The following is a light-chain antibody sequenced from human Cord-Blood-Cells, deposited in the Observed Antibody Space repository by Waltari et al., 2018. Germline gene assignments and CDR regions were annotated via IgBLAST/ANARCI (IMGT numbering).Light chain of an antibody. CDR1: QGIRND. V-gene: IGKV1-17*01. Sequence: DIQMTQSPSSLSASVGDRVTITCRASQGIRNDLVWYQQKPGKAPKRLIYAASSFQSGVPSRFSCSGSWTEFTLTLSTLQPEDFATYYCLQHNSYPWTFGQRTKVEIK. CDR2: AAS. CDR3: LQHNSYPWT. J-gene: IGKJ1*01.